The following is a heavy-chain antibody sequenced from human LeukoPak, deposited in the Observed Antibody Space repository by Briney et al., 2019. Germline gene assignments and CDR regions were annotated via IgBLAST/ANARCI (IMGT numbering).Heavy chain of an antibody. D-gene: IGHD2-2*01. CDR1: GFTVSSNY. V-gene: IGHV3-23*01. CDR2: ISGGGGTT. J-gene: IGHJ4*02. CDR3: AKDPPWQSCSSTSCYFAY. Sequence: GGSLRLSCAASGFTVSSNYMSWVRQAPGKGLEWVSAISGGGGTTYYADSVKGRFTISRDNSKNTLYLQMNNLRAEDTAIYYCAKDPPWQSCSSTSCYFAYWGRGTLVTVSS.